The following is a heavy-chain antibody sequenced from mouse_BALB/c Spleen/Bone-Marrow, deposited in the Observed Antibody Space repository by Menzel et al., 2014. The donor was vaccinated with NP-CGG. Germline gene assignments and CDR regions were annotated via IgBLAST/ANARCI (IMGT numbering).Heavy chain of an antibody. D-gene: IGHD2-1*01. CDR2: FNPYNDGT. CDR1: GYTFTSYV. J-gene: IGHJ1*01. V-gene: IGHV1-14*01. Sequence: EVQLQESGPGLVKPGASVKMSCKASGYTFTSYVMNWVKQKPGQGLEWIGFFNPYNDGTKFNEKFKGKATLTSDKSSSTAYMELSSLTSEDSAVYYCAREDGNYGYWYFDVWGAGTTVTVSS. CDR3: AREDGNYGYWYFDV.